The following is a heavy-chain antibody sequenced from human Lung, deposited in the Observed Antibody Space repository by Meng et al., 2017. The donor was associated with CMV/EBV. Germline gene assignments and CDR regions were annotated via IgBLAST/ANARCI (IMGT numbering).Heavy chain of an antibody. D-gene: IGHD6-6*01. V-gene: IGHV3-23*01. CDR3: AKALNSGRPNS. CDR1: GLFLSDYV. Sequence: SLSLXFPASGLFLSDYVMSCVRQAPRGLLEWVSAISENGGIPFYADSVKGRFTISRDNSKNTVSLQMDSLIVEDTATYYCAKALNSGRPNSWGQGTLVTVSS. CDR2: ISENGGIP. J-gene: IGHJ4*02.